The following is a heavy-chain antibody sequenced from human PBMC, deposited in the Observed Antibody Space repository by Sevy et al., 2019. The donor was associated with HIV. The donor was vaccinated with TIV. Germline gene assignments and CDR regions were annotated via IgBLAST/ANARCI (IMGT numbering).Heavy chain of an antibody. CDR1: GFTFSSYS. CDR2: ISSSSSYI. J-gene: IGHJ3*02. V-gene: IGHV3-21*01. Sequence: GGSLRLSCAASGFTFSSYSMNWVRQAPGKGLEWVSSISSSSSYIYHADSVKGRFTISRDNAKNSLYLQMNSLRAEDTAVYYCARTVEMATISAFDIWGQGTMVTVSS. CDR3: ARTVEMATISAFDI. D-gene: IGHD5-12*01.